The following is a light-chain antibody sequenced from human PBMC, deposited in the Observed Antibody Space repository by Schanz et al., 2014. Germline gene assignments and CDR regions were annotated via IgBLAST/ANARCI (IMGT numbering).Light chain of an antibody. Sequence: QSVLPQPPSASGTPGQRVTISCSGSSSNIGSNTVNWYQQLPGTAPKLLIYGNINRPSGVPDRFSGSKSGTSASLAITGLQAEDEADYYCQSYDRSLSGFWVFGGGTKLTVL. CDR1: SSNIGSNT. J-gene: IGLJ3*02. CDR2: GNI. V-gene: IGLV1-40*01. CDR3: QSYDRSLSGFWV.